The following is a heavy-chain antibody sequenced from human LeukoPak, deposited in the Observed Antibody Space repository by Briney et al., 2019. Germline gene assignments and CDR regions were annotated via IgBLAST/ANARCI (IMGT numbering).Heavy chain of an antibody. Sequence: SETLSLTCAVYGGSFSGYYWSWIRQPPGKGLEWIGEINHSGSTNYNPSLKSRVTISVDTSKNQFSLELSSVTAADTGVYYCASDRDYRNYRWFDPWGQGTLVTVSS. V-gene: IGHV4-34*01. D-gene: IGHD4-4*01. J-gene: IGHJ5*02. CDR1: GGSFSGYY. CDR2: INHSGST. CDR3: ASDRDYRNYRWFDP.